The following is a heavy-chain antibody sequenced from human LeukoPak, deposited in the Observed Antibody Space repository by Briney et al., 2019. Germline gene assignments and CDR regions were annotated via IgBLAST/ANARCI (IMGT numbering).Heavy chain of an antibody. V-gene: IGHV4-61*02. CDR3: ARDALQGYSYGYFDY. CDR2: ICTSGST. CDR1: GGSISSGSYY. Sequence: SETLSLTCTVSGGSISSGSYYWSWIRQPAGKGLEWIGRICTSGSTNYNPSLKSRVTISVDTAKNQFSLKLSSVTAADTAVYYCARDALQGYSYGYFDYWGQGTLVTVSS. J-gene: IGHJ4*02. D-gene: IGHD5-18*01.